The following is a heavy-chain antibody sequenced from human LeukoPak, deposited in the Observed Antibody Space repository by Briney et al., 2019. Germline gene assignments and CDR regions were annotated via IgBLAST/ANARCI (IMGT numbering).Heavy chain of an antibody. CDR3: AREIPYCSGGSCYGRGFDP. CDR2: ISAYNGNT. CDR1: GYTFTSYG. D-gene: IGHD2-15*01. Sequence: GASVKVSCKASGYTFTSYGISWVRQAPGQGLEWMGWISAYNGNTNYAQKLQGRVTITTDTSTSTAYMELRSLRSDDTAVYYCAREIPYCSGGSCYGRGFDPWGQGTLVTVSS. V-gene: IGHV1-18*01. J-gene: IGHJ5*02.